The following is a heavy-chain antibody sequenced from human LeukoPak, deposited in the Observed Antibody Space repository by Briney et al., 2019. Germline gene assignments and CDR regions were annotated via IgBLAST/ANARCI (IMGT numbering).Heavy chain of an antibody. D-gene: IGHD3-16*01. Sequence: GGSLRLSCSSSGFTFSTYVMHWVRQAPGKGLEWVANIKQDGSEKYYVDSVKGRFTISRDNAKKSLYLQMNSLRAEDTAVYFCARDMIILQSWGQGTLVTVSS. CDR3: ARDMIILQS. V-gene: IGHV3-7*01. CDR1: GFTFSTYV. CDR2: IKQDGSEK. J-gene: IGHJ5*02.